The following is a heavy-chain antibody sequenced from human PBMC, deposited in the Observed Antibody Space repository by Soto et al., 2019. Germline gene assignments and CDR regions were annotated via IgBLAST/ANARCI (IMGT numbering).Heavy chain of an antibody. D-gene: IGHD5-18*01. CDR2: TNSDGTVT. V-gene: IGHV3-74*01. CDR3: IRGDSRGATWSDP. J-gene: IGHJ5*02. CDR1: GFTFSGYW. Sequence: EVQLVESGGGLVQPGASLRLSCAASGFTFSGYWMHWVRQAPGKGLVWVSGTNSDGTVTTYADSVKGRFTISTDKGKNTLFLQMIRLRAEDTAVYCSIRGDSRGATWSDPWGQGTLVTVSS.